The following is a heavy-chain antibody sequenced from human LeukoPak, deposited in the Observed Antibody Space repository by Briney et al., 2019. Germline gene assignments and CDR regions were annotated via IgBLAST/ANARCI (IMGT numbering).Heavy chain of an antibody. CDR3: ARTTGAPDDAFDI. D-gene: IGHD4-17*01. J-gene: IGHJ3*02. Sequence: GGSLRLSCAASGFTFSSYWMHWVRQAPGKGLVWVSRINSDGSGTSYADSVKGRFTISRDNAKNTLYLQMNSLRAEDTAVYYCARTTGAPDDAFDIWGQGTMVTVSS. CDR2: INSDGSGT. CDR1: GFTFSSYW. V-gene: IGHV3-74*01.